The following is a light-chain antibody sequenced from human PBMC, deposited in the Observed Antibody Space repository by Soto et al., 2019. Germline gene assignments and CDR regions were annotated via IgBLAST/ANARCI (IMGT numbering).Light chain of an antibody. V-gene: IGKV1-9*01. Sequence: IQLTQSPSSLSASVGDRVTITCRASQGIRNYLAWYQQKPGKAPNLLIFAASTLHAGVPSRFSGSGSETEFTLTISNLQPDDSATYFCQQLLSYPLTFGGGTRVEI. CDR1: QGIRNY. J-gene: IGKJ4*01. CDR2: AAS. CDR3: QQLLSYPLT.